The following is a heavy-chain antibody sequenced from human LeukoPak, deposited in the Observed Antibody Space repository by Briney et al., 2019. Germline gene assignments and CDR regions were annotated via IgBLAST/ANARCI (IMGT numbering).Heavy chain of an antibody. CDR3: ARDGTYYDFWSGYLHNWFDP. D-gene: IGHD3-3*01. Sequence: ASVKVSCKASGYTFTSYDINWVRQATGQGLEWMGWMNPNSGNTGYAQKFQGRVTMTRNTSISTAYMELSSLRSEDTAVYYCARDGTYYDFWSGYLHNWFDPWGQGTLVTVSS. CDR2: MNPNSGNT. CDR1: GYTFTSYD. J-gene: IGHJ5*02. V-gene: IGHV1-8*01.